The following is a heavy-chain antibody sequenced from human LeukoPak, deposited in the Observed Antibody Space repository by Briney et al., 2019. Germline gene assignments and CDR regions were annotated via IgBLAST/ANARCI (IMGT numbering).Heavy chain of an antibody. CDR1: GFTFTNYW. D-gene: IGHD3-16*01. CDR2: IKQDGSQK. J-gene: IGHJ5*02. Sequence: GGSLRLSCVASGFTFTNYWMNWVRHAPGKGLEWVASIKQDGSQKSYVDSVKGRFTISRDNAKNSLSLQMDSLRGEDTAVYYCARRGSGLNWFDPWGQGTLVTVLS. CDR3: ARRGSGLNWFDP. V-gene: IGHV3-7*01.